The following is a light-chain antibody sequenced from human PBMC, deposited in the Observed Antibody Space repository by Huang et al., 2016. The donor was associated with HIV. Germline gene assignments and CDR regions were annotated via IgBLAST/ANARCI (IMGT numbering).Light chain of an antibody. V-gene: IGKV3-15*01. J-gene: IGKJ2*01. CDR2: GVS. CDR1: QSVKKN. CDR3: QQYNNWPPYD. Sequence: DMVMTQSPGTLSVSPGERATLSWRASQSVKKNLAWYQQKPGQAPRLLISGVSTRDTGVPARFSGNGSETEFTLTITSVQSEDSAVYYCQQYNNWPPYDFGQGTKLEIK.